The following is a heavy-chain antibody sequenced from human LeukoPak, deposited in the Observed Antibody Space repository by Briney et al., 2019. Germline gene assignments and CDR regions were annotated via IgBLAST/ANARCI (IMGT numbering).Heavy chain of an antibody. V-gene: IGHV1-2*02. Sequence: ASVKVSCKASGNTFTTYHMHWVRQAPGQGLEWMGRINSNSGGTNYAQKFQGRVTMTRDTSIRTAYMELSRLTSDDTAVCYCAISVEMAAMPSYDYWGQGTLVTVSS. CDR2: INSNSGGT. J-gene: IGHJ4*02. CDR3: AISVEMAAMPSYDY. D-gene: IGHD5-24*01. CDR1: GNTFTTYH.